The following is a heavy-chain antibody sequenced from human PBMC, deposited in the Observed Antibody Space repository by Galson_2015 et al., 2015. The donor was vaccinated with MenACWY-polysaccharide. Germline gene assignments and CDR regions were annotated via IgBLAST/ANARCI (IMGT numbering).Heavy chain of an antibody. J-gene: IGHJ6*02. CDR1: GFTFSSYW. Sequence: SLRLSCAASGFTFSSYWMHWVRQAPGKGLVWVSRINSDGSTISYADSVKGRFTISRDNARNTLYLQMNSLRAEDTAVYYCARSFVSSGNNYGYYYYGMDVWGQGTTVTVSS. CDR3: ARSFVSSGNNYGYYYYGMDV. CDR2: INSDGSTI. V-gene: IGHV3-74*01. D-gene: IGHD5-18*01.